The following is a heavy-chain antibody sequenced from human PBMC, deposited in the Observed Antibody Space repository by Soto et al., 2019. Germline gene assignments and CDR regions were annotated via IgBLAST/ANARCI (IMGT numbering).Heavy chain of an antibody. Sequence: EVQLLESGGGLVQPGGSLRLSCAASGFSFTDFAMSWVRQPPGKGLEWVSSISGTGGRTHYADSVNGRFSISRDNSRNTLSLQMNSLRAEDTALYYCAKASELLFGNWFDPWGQGTLVTVSS. V-gene: IGHV3-23*01. J-gene: IGHJ5*02. D-gene: IGHD3-3*01. CDR1: GFSFTDFA. CDR3: AKASELLFGNWFDP. CDR2: ISGTGGRT.